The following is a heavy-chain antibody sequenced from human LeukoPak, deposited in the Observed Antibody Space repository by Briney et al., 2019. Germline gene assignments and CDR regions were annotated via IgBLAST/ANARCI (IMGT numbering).Heavy chain of an antibody. J-gene: IGHJ4*02. CDR1: GYTFTSYA. V-gene: IGHV1-3*01. D-gene: IGHD3-3*01. CDR2: INAGNGNT. Sequence: ASVKVSCKASGYTFTSYAMHWVRQAPGQRLEWMGWINAGNGNTKYSQKFQGRVTITRDTSASTAYMELSSLRSEDTAVYYCARSRGPYDFWSHWDYWGQGTLVTVSS. CDR3: ARSRGPYDFWSHWDY.